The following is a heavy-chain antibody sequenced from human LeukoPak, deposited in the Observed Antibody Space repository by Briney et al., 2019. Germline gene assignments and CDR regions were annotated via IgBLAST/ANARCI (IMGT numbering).Heavy chain of an antibody. D-gene: IGHD5-24*01. CDR1: GLTHEVYH. CDR2: IYWHGGST. Sequence: GVSLRLSCASCGLTHEVYHMSGVPDAPRRGLEGGFWIYWHGGSTGYAESVKCRFTISRDNAMNSLYLQMNCLRAEDTALYYCARIEMGGIGDGFDIWGEGTMVTVSS. J-gene: IGHJ3*02. V-gene: IGHV3-20*04. CDR3: ARIEMGGIGDGFDI.